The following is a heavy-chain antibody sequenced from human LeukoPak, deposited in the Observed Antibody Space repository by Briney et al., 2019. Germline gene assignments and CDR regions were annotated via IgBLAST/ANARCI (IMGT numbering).Heavy chain of an antibody. V-gene: IGHV1-69*13. Sequence: ASVKVSCKASGGTFSSYAISWVRQAPGQGLEWMGGIIPIFGTANSAQKFQGRVTITADESTSAAYMELRSLRSEDTAVYYCAREGYSGSHYYMDVWGKGTTVTVSS. CDR1: GGTFSSYA. CDR3: AREGYSGSHYYMDV. CDR2: IIPIFGTA. J-gene: IGHJ6*03. D-gene: IGHD1-26*01.